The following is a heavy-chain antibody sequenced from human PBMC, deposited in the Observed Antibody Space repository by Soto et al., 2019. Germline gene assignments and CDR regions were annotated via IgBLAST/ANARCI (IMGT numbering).Heavy chain of an antibody. CDR1: GYTFTNYG. J-gene: IGHJ4*02. CDR3: ARSDRAYAGSAAY. D-gene: IGHD2-15*01. CDR2: ISTYSGDT. Sequence: QVQLVQSGAEVKEPGASVKVSCKSSGYTFTNYGITWVRQAPGQSLELLGWISTYSGDTNCPQKFQDRVTLTTDTPTSTAYMELRSLRSDDTAVYYCARSDRAYAGSAAYWGQGTLVTVSS. V-gene: IGHV1-18*01.